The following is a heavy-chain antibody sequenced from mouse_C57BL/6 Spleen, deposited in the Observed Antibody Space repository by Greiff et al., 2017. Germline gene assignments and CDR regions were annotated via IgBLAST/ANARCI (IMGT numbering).Heavy chain of an antibody. D-gene: IGHD1-2*01. CDR1: GFSFTSYA. CDR2: IWTGGGT. CDR3: ARKKGHYGAFAY. V-gene: IGHV2-9-1*01. Sequence: VKLVDSGPGLVAPSQSLSITCTVSGFSFTSYAISWVRQPPGKGLEWLGVIWTGGGTNYNSALKSRLSISKDNSKSKVFLKMNSLQTDDTARYYCARKKGHYGAFAYWGQGTLVTVSA. J-gene: IGHJ3*01.